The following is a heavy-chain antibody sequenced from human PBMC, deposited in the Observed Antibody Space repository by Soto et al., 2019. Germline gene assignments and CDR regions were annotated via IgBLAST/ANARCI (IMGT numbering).Heavy chain of an antibody. CDR2: TIPLLGVA. CDR3: ARGAPVYSGNHGRVFDS. J-gene: IGHJ4*02. V-gene: IGHV1-69*04. CDR1: GGTFTSYA. D-gene: IGHD1-26*01. Sequence: QVQLVQSGSEVKTPGSSVRVSCKASGGTFTSYAISWVRQAPGQGLAWMGRTIPLLGVAKYAQNLQGRVTINADISTSTAYMDLRSLRSEDTALYYCARGAPVYSGNHGRVFDSWGQGTLVTVAS.